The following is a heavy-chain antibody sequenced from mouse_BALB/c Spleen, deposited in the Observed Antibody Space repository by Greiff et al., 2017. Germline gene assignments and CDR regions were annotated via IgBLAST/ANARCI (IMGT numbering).Heavy chain of an antibody. Sequence: QVQLQQSAAELARPGASVKMSCKASGYTFTSYTMHWVKQRPGQGLEWIGYINPSSGYTEYNQKFKDKTTLTADKSSSTAYMQLSSLTSEDSAVYYCAGGGLRRYAMDYWGQGTSVTVSS. V-gene: IGHV1-4*02. J-gene: IGHJ4*01. CDR2: INPSSGYT. CDR3: AGGGLRRYAMDY. D-gene: IGHD2-12*01. CDR1: GYTFTSYT.